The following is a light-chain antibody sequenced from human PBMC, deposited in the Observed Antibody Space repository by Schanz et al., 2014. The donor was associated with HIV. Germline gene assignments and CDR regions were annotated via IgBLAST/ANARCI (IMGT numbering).Light chain of an antibody. CDR1: QSVSSY. J-gene: IGKJ1*01. CDR3: QHYVKSPQT. CDR2: GAS. Sequence: EIVLTQSPGTLSLSLGERATLSCRASQSVSSYLAWYHQKPGQAPRLLIYGASSRASGIPDRFSGSGSGTDFTLSISRLEPEDFAVYYCQHYVKSPQTFGQGTKVEIK. V-gene: IGKV3-20*01.